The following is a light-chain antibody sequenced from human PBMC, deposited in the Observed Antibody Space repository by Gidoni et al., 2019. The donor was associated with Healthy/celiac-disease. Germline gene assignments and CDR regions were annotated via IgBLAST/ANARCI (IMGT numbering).Light chain of an antibody. CDR3: QQYNNWPDT. Sequence: EIVMTQSPATLSVSPGERATLSCRASQSVSSNLAWYQQKPGQAPSLLIYGASTRATGIPARFSGSGSGTEFTLTISSRQSEDFAVYYCQQYNNWPDTFGQGTKLEIK. CDR2: GAS. CDR1: QSVSSN. J-gene: IGKJ2*01. V-gene: IGKV3-15*01.